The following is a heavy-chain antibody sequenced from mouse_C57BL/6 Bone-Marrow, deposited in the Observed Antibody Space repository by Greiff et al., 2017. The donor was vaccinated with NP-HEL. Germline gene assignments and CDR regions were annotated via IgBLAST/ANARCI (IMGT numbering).Heavy chain of an antibody. V-gene: IGHV1-55*01. D-gene: IGHD2-5*01. CDR3: ATYYSNYGLYYFDY. CDR1: GYTFTSYW. J-gene: IGHJ2*01. Sequence: QVQLKQPGAELVKPGASVKMSCKASGYTFTSYWITWVKQRPGQGLEWIGDIYPGSGSTTYNEKFKSKATLTVDTSSSTAYMQLSSLTSEDSAVYYCATYYSNYGLYYFDYWGQGTTLTVSS. CDR2: IYPGSGST.